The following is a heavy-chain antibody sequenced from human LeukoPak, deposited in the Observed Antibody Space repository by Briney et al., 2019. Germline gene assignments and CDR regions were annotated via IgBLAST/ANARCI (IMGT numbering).Heavy chain of an antibody. CDR1: GYNFINYW. J-gene: IGHJ4*02. D-gene: IGHD3-3*01. CDR2: IYPRDSDT. Sequence: GESLQISCKGSGYNFINYWIGWVRPKPGKGLEWMGIIYPRDSDTRYSPSFLGQVSLSVDTSTSTAYLHWSSLEASDTAMYHCARHREWGGSYYIEDWGQGALVTVSS. V-gene: IGHV5-51*01. CDR3: ARHREWGGSYYIED.